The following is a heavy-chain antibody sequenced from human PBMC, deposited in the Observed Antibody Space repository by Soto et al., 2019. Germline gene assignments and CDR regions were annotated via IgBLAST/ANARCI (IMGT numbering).Heavy chain of an antibody. Sequence: SETLSLTCAVSSGSISSSNWWSWVRQPPGKGLEWIGEIYHSGSTNYNPSLKSRVTISVDTSKNQFSLKLSSVTAADTAVYYCARADSAYDYWGQGNLVTVSS. V-gene: IGHV4-4*02. D-gene: IGHD4-4*01. CDR3: ARADSAYDY. CDR1: SGSISSSNW. J-gene: IGHJ4*02. CDR2: IYHSGST.